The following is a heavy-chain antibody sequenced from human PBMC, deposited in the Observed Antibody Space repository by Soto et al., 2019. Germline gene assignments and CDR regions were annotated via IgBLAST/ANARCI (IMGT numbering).Heavy chain of an antibody. D-gene: IGHD2-15*01. J-gene: IGHJ4*02. CDR2: INPNSGGT. Sequence: ASVKVSCKASGYTFTGYYMHWVRQAPGQGLEWMGWINPNSGGTNYAQKFQGWVTMTRDTSISTAYMELSRLRSDDTAVYYCARGELVAATPTALDYWGQGTLVTVSS. CDR3: ARGELVAATPTALDY. V-gene: IGHV1-2*04. CDR1: GYTFTGYY.